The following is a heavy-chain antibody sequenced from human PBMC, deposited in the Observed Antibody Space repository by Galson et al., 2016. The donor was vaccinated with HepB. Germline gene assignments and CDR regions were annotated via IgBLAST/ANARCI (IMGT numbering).Heavy chain of an antibody. CDR2: INAGNGNT. V-gene: IGHV1-3*01. CDR3: ARVHRDILTPELDY. D-gene: IGHD3-9*01. Sequence: SVKVSCKASGYTFTSYAMHWVRQAPGQRLEWMGWINAGNGNTKYSQNFLGRVTINRDTSASTAYMELSSLRSEDTAVYYCARVHRDILTPELDYWGQGTPVTVSS. CDR1: GYTFTSYA. J-gene: IGHJ4*02.